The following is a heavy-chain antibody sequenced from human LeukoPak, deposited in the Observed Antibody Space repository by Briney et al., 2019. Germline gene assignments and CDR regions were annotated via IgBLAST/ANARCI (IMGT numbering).Heavy chain of an antibody. V-gene: IGHV4-30-4*01. D-gene: IGHD2-15*01. CDR3: ARDAHCTGVSCYSPYNWFAP. CDR2: IYYSGST. Sequence: KPSQTLSLTCTVSGGSISSGDDYWSWIRQPPGKGLEWIGYIYYSGSTYYNPSLQSRVTMSVDTAKNQFSLKVTSVTAADTAAYYCARDAHCTGVSCYSPYNWFAPWGQGPLVPVSS. J-gene: IGHJ5*02. CDR1: GGSISSGDDY.